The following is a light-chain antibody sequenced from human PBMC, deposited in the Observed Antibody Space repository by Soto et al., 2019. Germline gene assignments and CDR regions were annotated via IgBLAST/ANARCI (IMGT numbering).Light chain of an antibody. Sequence: DIQMTQSPSTLSASVGDRVTITCRASQSISSWLAWYQQKPGKAPKLLIYKASSLESGVPSRFSGSGSGTEFTLNISSLPPDDFETYYCQQYNSFPLTFGGGTKVEIK. V-gene: IGKV1-5*03. CDR1: QSISSW. CDR2: KAS. J-gene: IGKJ4*01. CDR3: QQYNSFPLT.